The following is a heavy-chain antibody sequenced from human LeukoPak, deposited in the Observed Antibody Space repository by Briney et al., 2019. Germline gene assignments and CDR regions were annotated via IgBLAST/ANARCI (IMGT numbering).Heavy chain of an antibody. D-gene: IGHD2/OR15-2a*01. CDR1: GFTFNSYA. V-gene: IGHV3-48*04. Sequence: GGSLRLSCAASGFTFNSYAMNWVRQAPGKGLEWISYISSSSTTINYADSVKGRFTISRDNAKNSLYLQMNSLRAEDTAVYYYARVTSLWGQGTLVTVSS. CDR2: ISSSSTTI. J-gene: IGHJ4*02. CDR3: ARVTSL.